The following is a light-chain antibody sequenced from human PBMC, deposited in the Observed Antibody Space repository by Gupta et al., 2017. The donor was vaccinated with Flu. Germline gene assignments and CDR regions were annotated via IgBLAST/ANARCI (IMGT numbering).Light chain of an antibody. V-gene: IGKV1-12*01. CDR2: GAS. J-gene: IGKJ4*02. Sequence: PSAVSASVGDRVTITCRASQYIDFWLGWYQQKPGKGPKLLIYGASSLRGGVPSRFSGSGSGTEFTLTITSLQPEEFATYYCQQSCSFPRTFGEGTKVEIK. CDR3: QQSCSFPRT. CDR1: QYIDFW.